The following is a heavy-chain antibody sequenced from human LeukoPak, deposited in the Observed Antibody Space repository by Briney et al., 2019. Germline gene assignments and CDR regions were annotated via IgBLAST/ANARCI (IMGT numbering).Heavy chain of an antibody. Sequence: ASVKVSCKASGYTLTRYGISWVRQAPGQGLEWMGWISGYNGNTNYAQKVQGRVNMTTDTSTSTAYMELRSLRSDDTAVYYCARAPRGYSYGYLDFWGHGSLVTVSS. J-gene: IGHJ4*01. CDR1: GYTLTRYG. D-gene: IGHD5-18*01. CDR2: ISGYNGNT. CDR3: ARAPRGYSYGYLDF. V-gene: IGHV1-18*04.